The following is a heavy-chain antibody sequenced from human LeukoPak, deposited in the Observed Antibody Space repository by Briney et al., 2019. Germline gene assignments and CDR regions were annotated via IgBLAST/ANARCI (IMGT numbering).Heavy chain of an antibody. CDR1: GFSLSTSGMC. Sequence: SGPTLVNPTQTLTLTCTFSGFSLSTSGMCVSWIRQPPGKALEWLARLDWDDDKYYSTSLKTRLTISKDTSKNQVVLTITNMDPVDTATYYCARIVWGQQLVPPLYYYYGMDIWGQGTTVTVSS. CDR3: ARIVWGQQLVPPLYYYYGMDI. CDR2: LDWDDDK. D-gene: IGHD6-13*01. J-gene: IGHJ6*02. V-gene: IGHV2-70*11.